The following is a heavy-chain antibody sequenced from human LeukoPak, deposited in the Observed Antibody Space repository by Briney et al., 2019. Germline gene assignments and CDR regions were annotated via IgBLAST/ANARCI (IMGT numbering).Heavy chain of an antibody. CDR1: GGSISSYY. CDR2: INHSGST. V-gene: IGHV4-34*01. Sequence: SETLSLTCTVSGGSISSYYWSWIRQPPGKGLEWIGEINHSGSTNYNPSLKSRVTISVDTSKNQFSLKLSSVTAADTAVYYCARDLAAAGRGTDYWGQGTLVTVSS. J-gene: IGHJ4*02. D-gene: IGHD6-13*01. CDR3: ARDLAAAGRGTDY.